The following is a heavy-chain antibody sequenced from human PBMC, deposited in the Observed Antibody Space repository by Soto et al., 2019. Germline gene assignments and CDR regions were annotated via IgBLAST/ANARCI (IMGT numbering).Heavy chain of an antibody. CDR2: INPSGGMT. CDR3: ARRGGRAADTQTLDGDLVDYYGLAI. Sequence: SSVKVPCKASGYIFTSFYLHWVRQAPGQGLEWMGVINPSGGMTRSTPKFRDRLTMTRDKSASKFFMELSNLRSDDTAVYFCARRGGRAADTQTLDGDLVDYYGLAIWGQGTPVTVSS. V-gene: IGHV1-46*01. CDR1: GYIFTSFY. J-gene: IGHJ4*03. D-gene: IGHD3-16*01.